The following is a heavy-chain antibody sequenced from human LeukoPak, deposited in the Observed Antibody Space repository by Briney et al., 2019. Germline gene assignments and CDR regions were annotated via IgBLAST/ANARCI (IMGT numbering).Heavy chain of an antibody. V-gene: IGHV3-7*01. CDR2: INQDGSEK. J-gene: IGHJ4*02. Sequence: GGSLRLSCAASGFTFSSYCMSWVRQTPGKGLDWVANINQDGSEKRYVDSVKGRFTISRDNAKNSLYLQMNSLRAEDTAVYYCARGPPGIAVAGTNIDYWGQGTLVTVSS. CDR1: GFTFSSYC. D-gene: IGHD6-19*01. CDR3: ARGPPGIAVAGTNIDY.